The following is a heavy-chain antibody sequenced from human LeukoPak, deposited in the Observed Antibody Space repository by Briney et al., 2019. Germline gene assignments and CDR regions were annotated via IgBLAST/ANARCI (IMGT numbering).Heavy chain of an antibody. D-gene: IGHD6-6*01. J-gene: IGHJ4*02. CDR3: ARDGQQLVRFLY. V-gene: IGHV1-69*04. CDR1: GGTFSSYT. Sequence: SVKVSCKASGGTFSSYTISWVRQAPGQGLEWMGRIIPILGIANYAQKFQGRVTITADKSTSTAYTELSSLRSEDTAVYYCARDGQQLVRFLYWGQGTLVTVSS. CDR2: IIPILGIA.